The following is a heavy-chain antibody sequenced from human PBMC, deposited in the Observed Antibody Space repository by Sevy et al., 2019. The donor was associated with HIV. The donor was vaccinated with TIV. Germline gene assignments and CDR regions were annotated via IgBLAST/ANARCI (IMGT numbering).Heavy chain of an antibody. CDR3: TRASLLAYCSTTSCYYAFDI. J-gene: IGHJ3*02. Sequence: GGSLRLSCNASGITFSTSVMNWVRRSPGRGLEWVSYRSGDTYYTDYADSMRGRFIVSRDNAKNSLFLEMNSLTVEDTAVYYCTRASLLAYCSTTSCYYAFDIWGPGTVVTVSS. CDR2: RSGDTYYT. CDR1: GITFSTSV. V-gene: IGHV3-21*01. D-gene: IGHD2-2*01.